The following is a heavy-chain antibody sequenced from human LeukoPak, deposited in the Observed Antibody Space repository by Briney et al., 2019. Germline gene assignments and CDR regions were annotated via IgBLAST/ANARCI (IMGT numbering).Heavy chain of an antibody. J-gene: IGHJ4*02. CDR3: ARENGYRYDY. D-gene: IGHD5-18*01. CDR2: IYYSGST. CDR1: GGSISSSSYY. V-gene: IGHV4-39*07. Sequence: SETLSLTCSVSGGSISSSSYYWGWIRQPPGKGLEWIGSIYYSGSTNYNPSLKSRVTISVDTSKNQFSLKLSSVTAADTALYYCARENGYRYDYWGQGTLVTVSS.